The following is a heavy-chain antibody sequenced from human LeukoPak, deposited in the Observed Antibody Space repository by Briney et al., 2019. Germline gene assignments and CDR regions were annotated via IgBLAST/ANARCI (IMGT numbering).Heavy chain of an antibody. Sequence: ASVKVSCKASGYTFTSYYMHWVRQAPGQGLEWMGWINPNSGGTNFAPNFQGRVTMTRDTSISTAYMELSGLTSDDTAVYFCATYYSDTSARDWGQGTLVTVSS. J-gene: IGHJ4*02. CDR1: GYTFTSYY. V-gene: IGHV1-2*02. D-gene: IGHD3-22*01. CDR2: INPNSGGT. CDR3: ATYYSDTSARD.